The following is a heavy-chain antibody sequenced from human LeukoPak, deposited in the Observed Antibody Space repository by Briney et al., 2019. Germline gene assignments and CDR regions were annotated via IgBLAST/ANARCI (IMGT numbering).Heavy chain of an antibody. CDR1: GFTFSSYG. J-gene: IGHJ4*02. CDR3: AKPYCSGGSCYPNYFDY. CDR2: IRYDGSNK. D-gene: IGHD2-15*01. V-gene: IGHV3-30*02. Sequence: GGSLRLSCAASGFTFSSYGMHWVRQAPGKGLEWVAFIRYDGSNKYYADSVKGRFTISRDNSKNTLYLQMNSLRAEDTAVYYCAKPYCSGGSCYPNYFDYWGQGTLVTVSS.